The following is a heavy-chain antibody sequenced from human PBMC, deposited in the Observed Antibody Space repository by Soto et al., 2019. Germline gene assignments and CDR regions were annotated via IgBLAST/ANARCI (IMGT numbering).Heavy chain of an antibody. Sequence: SETLSLTCSVSGGSIGSYYLSWIRQPPGKGLEWIGYIYYSGSTNYNPSLKSRVTISVDTSKNQFSLKLSSVTAADTAVYYCARILLAYCGGDRGYAFDIWGQGTMVTVS. CDR2: IYYSGST. J-gene: IGHJ3*02. CDR1: GGSIGSYY. D-gene: IGHD2-21*02. V-gene: IGHV4-59*08. CDR3: ARILLAYCGGDRGYAFDI.